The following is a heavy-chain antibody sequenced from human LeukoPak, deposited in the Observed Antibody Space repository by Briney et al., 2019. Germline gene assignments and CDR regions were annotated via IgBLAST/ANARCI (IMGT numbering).Heavy chain of an antibody. V-gene: IGHV3-23*01. CDR1: GFTFNSYA. CDR2: ISGSGGDT. D-gene: IGHD6-13*01. CDR3: ARDGSEFGSSWHVFHY. J-gene: IGHJ4*02. Sequence: GGSLRLSCAASGFTFNSYAMIWVRQAPGKGLEWVSGISGSGGDTHYAESVKGRFTISRDNSKNTLYLQLNSLRAEDTAVYYCARDGSEFGSSWHVFHYWGQGTLVTVSS.